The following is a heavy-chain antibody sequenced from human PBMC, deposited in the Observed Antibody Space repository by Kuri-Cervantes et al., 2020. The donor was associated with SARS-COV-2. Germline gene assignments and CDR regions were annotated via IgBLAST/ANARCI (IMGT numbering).Heavy chain of an antibody. CDR3: ARSWGNWRYMDV. Sequence: ASVKVSCKASGYTFTGYYMHWVRQAPGQGLEWMGIINPSGGSTSYAQKFQGRVTMTRDTSTSTVYMELSSLRSEDTAVYYCARSWGNWRYMDVWGKGTTVTVSS. V-gene: IGHV1-46*01. CDR2: INPSGGST. CDR1: GYTFTGYY. J-gene: IGHJ6*03. D-gene: IGHD1-1*01.